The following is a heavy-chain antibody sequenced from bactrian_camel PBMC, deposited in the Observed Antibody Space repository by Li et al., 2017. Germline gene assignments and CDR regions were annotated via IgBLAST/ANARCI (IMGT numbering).Heavy chain of an antibody. CDR1: GYITSSYF. Sequence: QVQLVESGGGSVQTGESLTLSCVAPGYITSSYFMGWLRHQAPGQKREGVAAIERSGKITYADSVLGRFTISQDPTKNAVYLQMDSLTPEDTAMYYCAADGVNLQLARGYNYWGQGTQVTVS. J-gene: IGHJ4*01. V-gene: IGHV3S53*01. D-gene: IGHD6*01. CDR3: AADGVNLQLARGYNY. CDR2: IERSGKI.